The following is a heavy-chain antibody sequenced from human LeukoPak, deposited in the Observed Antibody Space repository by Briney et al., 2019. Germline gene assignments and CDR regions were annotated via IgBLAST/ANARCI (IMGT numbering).Heavy chain of an antibody. CDR2: VYYTGST. CDR1: GGSVTSGGYY. D-gene: IGHD6-6*01. J-gene: IGHJ6*02. CDR3: ARISAGRYGMDV. Sequence: SQTLSLTCTVSGGSVTSGGYYWSWIRQHPEKGLEWIGYVYYTGSTYYNPSLKSRVTTSSDTSKNQFSLKVSSVTAADTAVYYCARISAGRYGMDVWGQGTTVTVSS. V-gene: IGHV4-31*03.